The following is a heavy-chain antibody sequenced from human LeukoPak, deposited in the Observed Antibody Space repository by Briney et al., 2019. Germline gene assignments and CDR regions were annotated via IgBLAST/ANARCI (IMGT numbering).Heavy chain of an antibody. J-gene: IGHJ4*02. Sequence: SGPTLVKPTQTLTLTFTFSGISLTTRGVGVGWVRHPPGKALEWLALIYWNDDTRYSPSLKSRLTITKDTSKNQVVLTMTNMDPVDTATYYCAHRDSGNYYLDYWGQGTLVTVSS. CDR1: GISLTTRGVG. CDR3: AHRDSGNYYLDY. CDR2: IYWNDDT. V-gene: IGHV2-5*01. D-gene: IGHD1-26*01.